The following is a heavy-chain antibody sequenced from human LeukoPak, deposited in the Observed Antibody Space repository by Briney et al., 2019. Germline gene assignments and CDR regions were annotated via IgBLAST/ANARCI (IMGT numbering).Heavy chain of an antibody. Sequence: GGSLRLSCAASGFTFSNAWMSWVRQAPGKGLEWVGRIKSKTDGGTTDYAALVKGRFTISRDDSKNTLYLQMNSLKTEDTAVYYCTTESSGFYYFDYWGQGTLVTVSS. J-gene: IGHJ4*02. CDR3: TTESSGFYYFDY. CDR1: GFTFSNAW. D-gene: IGHD3-22*01. CDR2: IKSKTDGGTT. V-gene: IGHV3-15*01.